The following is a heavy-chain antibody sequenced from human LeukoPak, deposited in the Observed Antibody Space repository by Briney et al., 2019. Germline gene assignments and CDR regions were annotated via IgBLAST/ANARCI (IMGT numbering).Heavy chain of an antibody. Sequence: GGCLRLSCIASGFTFNKYGMHWVRQAPGKGLEWVAVRSDDGSAQHYADSVRGRFTISRDNSKNTLSLQMYSLRPEDTAMYFCAKDRDPYSSGTWDSWGQGTLVIVSS. CDR1: GFTFNKYG. J-gene: IGHJ1*01. CDR2: RSDDGSAQ. V-gene: IGHV3-30*18. CDR3: AKDRDPYSSGTWDS. D-gene: IGHD3-22*01.